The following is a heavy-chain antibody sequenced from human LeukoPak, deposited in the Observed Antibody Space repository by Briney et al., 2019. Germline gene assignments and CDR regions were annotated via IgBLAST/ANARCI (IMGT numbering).Heavy chain of an antibody. V-gene: IGHV3-11*01. J-gene: IGHJ4*02. D-gene: IGHD2-8*02. CDR1: GFTFSDYY. Sequence: GGSLRLSCAAAGFTFSDYYMSWIRQAPGKGLEWVSFISGSTTTIYYADSVKGRFTISRDNAKNSLFLQMNTLRAEDTAVYYCARGSTSGVDFWGKGTLVTVSS. CDR3: ARGSTSGVDF. CDR2: ISGSTTTI.